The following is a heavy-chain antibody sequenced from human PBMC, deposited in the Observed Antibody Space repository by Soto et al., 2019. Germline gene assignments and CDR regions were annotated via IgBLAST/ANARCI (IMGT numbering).Heavy chain of an antibody. V-gene: IGHV1-69*12. CDR2: IIPIFGTA. D-gene: IGHD6-13*01. J-gene: IGHJ4*02. Sequence: QVQLVQSGAEVKKPGSSVKVSCKASGGTFSSYAISWVRQAPGQGLEWMGGIIPIFGTANYAQKFQGRVTITADESTSTAYMERSSLGSEDTAVYSCARDVIAAAGTAGWGQGTLVTVSS. CDR3: ARDVIAAAGTAG. CDR1: GGTFSSYA.